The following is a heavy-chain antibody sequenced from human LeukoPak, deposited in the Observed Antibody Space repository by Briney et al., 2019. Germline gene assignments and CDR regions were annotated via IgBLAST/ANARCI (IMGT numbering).Heavy chain of an antibody. J-gene: IGHJ6*03. CDR2: ISSNGGST. CDR3: ARDGGYYYYYYYMDV. V-gene: IGHV3-64*01. D-gene: IGHD1-26*01. Sequence: AGGTLRLSCATSGFHFSNYGMNWVRQAPGKGLEYVSAISSNGGSTYYANSVKGRFTISRDNSKNTLYLQMGSLRAEDMAVYYCARDGGYYYYYYYMDVWGKGTTVTISS. CDR1: GFHFSNYG.